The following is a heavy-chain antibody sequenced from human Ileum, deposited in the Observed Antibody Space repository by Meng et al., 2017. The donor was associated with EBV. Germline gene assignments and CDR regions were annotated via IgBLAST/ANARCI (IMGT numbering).Heavy chain of an antibody. D-gene: IGHD1-26*01. CDR2: INPSEGT. CDR3: ARRGSYGGGCDY. Sequence: QVQLHQWGAALLKPSETLSLTCAVYGGSFTDYYWTWIRQPPGKGLEWIGEINPSEGTNYNPSLKSRVTISVDTSKNQFSLKMNSLTAADTAIYYCARRGSYGGGCDYWGQGTLVTVSS. J-gene: IGHJ4*02. CDR1: GGSFTDYY. V-gene: IGHV4-34*01.